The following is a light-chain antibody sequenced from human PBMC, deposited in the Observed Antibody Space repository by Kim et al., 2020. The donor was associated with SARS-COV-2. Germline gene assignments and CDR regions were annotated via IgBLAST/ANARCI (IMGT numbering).Light chain of an antibody. V-gene: IGLV1-40*01. Sequence: QSVLTQPPSVYGAPGQRVTISCTGSSSNIGAGYDVHWYQQLPGTAPKLLIYGNSNRPSGVPDRFSCSKSGSSASLAITGLQAEDEADYYCQSYDSSLSGSVFGGGTQLTVL. CDR2: GNS. CDR3: QSYDSSLSGSV. CDR1: SSNIGAGYD. J-gene: IGLJ3*02.